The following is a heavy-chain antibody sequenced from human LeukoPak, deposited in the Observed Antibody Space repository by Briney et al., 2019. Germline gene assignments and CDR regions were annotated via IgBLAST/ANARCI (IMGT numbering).Heavy chain of an antibody. V-gene: IGHV3-48*01. J-gene: IGHJ4*02. Sequence: GGSLGLSCAASGFTFSSYNMNWVRQAPGKGLEWVSYISSSSSTIYYADSVKGRFTISRDNAKNSLYPQMNSLRAEDTAVYYCARGNYYDSSGYLDYWGQGTLVTVSS. CDR2: ISSSSSTI. CDR3: ARGNYYDSSGYLDY. D-gene: IGHD3-22*01. CDR1: GFTFSSYN.